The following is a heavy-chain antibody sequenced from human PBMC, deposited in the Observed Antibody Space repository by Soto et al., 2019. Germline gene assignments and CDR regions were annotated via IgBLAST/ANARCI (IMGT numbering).Heavy chain of an antibody. Sequence: GGSLRLSCAASGFTFSSYAMSWVRQAPGKGLEWVSAISYSGGSTYYADSVKGRFTISRDNSKNTLYLQMNSLRAEDTAVYYCAKDQSLRFLEGLHFDYWGQGTLVTVSS. CDR3: AKDQSLRFLEGLHFDY. CDR2: ISYSGGST. J-gene: IGHJ4*02. D-gene: IGHD3-3*01. CDR1: GFTFSSYA. V-gene: IGHV3-23*01.